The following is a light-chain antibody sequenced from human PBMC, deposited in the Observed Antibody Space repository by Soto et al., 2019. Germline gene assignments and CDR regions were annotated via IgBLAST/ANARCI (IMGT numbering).Light chain of an antibody. CDR1: QSVCSY. V-gene: IGKV3-11*01. CDR2: DAS. CDR3: QQRSNWPPLT. Sequence: EIVLTQSPATLSLSPGERATLSCRASQSVCSYLAWYQQKSGQAPRLLIYDASNRATGVPARFSGSGSGTDFTLTISSLDPEDFAVYYCQQRSNWPPLTFGQGTRLEIK. J-gene: IGKJ5*01.